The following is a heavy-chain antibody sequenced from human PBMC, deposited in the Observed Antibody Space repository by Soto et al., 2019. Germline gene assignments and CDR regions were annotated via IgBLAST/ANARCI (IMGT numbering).Heavy chain of an antibody. CDR2: TYYRSKWYN. D-gene: IGHD3-3*01. V-gene: IGHV6-1*01. CDR1: GDSVSSNSAA. Sequence: SQTLSLTCAISGDSVSSNSAAWNWIRQSPSRGLEWLGRTYYRSKWYNDYAVSVKSRITINPDTSKNQFSLQLNSVTPEDTAVYYCARSYSDFWSGSYGMDVWGQGTTVTVSS. CDR3: ARSYSDFWSGSYGMDV. J-gene: IGHJ6*02.